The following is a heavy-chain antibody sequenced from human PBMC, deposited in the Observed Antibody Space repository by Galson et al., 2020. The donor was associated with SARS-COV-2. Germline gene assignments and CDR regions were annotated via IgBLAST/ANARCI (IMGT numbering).Heavy chain of an antibody. CDR1: GGSFSGYY. CDR2: INHSGST. J-gene: IGHJ2*01. Sequence: SETLSLTCAVYGGSFSGYYWSWIRQPPGKGLEWIGEINHSGSTNYNPSLKSRVTISVDTSKNQFSLKLSSVTAADTAVYYCARAADWYFDLWGRGTLVTVSS. CDR3: ARAADWYFDL. V-gene: IGHV4-34*01. D-gene: IGHD6-19*01.